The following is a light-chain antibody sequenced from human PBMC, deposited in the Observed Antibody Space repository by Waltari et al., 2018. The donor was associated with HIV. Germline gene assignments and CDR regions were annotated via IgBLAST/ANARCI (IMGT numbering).Light chain of an antibody. CDR2: ANT. V-gene: IGLV1-40*01. Sequence: QSVLTQPPSVSGAPGQRVTISCTGSSSNIGAGHDVHWYQQLPGTAPKLLIYANTNRPSGVPDRFSGSKSGSSASLAITGLQAEDEAHYYCQSFDSSLTTSGVIFGGGTKLTVL. J-gene: IGLJ2*01. CDR3: QSFDSSLTTSGVI. CDR1: SSNIGAGHD.